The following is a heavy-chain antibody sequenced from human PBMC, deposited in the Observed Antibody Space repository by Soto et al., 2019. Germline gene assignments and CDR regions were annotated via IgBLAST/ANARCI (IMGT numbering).Heavy chain of an antibody. J-gene: IGHJ3*02. V-gene: IGHV3-30-3*01. CDR1: GFTFSSYA. Sequence: PGGSLRLSCAASGFTFSSYAMHWVRQAPGKGLEWVAVISYDGSNKYYADSVKGRFTISRDNSKNTLYLQMNSLRAEDTAVYYCARGPGDYDHHDAFDIWGQGTMVTVSS. CDR3: ARGPGDYDHHDAFDI. CDR2: ISYDGSNK. D-gene: IGHD4-17*01.